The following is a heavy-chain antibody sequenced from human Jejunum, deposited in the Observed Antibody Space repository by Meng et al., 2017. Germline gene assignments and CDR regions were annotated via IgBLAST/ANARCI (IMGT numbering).Heavy chain of an antibody. D-gene: IGHD2-21*01. V-gene: IGHV4-4*02. J-gene: IGHJ4*02. Sequence: QGQSQGAGPGMVKPSGTLSLTCAVSGGSITSTKWWSWVRQTPGKGLEWIGEVFHSGTPNYNPSLMSRLTMSVDKSKNQFSLNLTSVTAADTAVYYCASRPVGIRTYYFDCWGQGTLVTVSS. CDR1: GGSITSTKW. CDR2: VFHSGTP. CDR3: ASRPVGIRTYYFDC.